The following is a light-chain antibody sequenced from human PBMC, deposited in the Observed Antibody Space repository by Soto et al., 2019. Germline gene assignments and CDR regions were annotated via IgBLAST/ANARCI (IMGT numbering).Light chain of an antibody. CDR2: GAS. CDR3: QQYGRSPPYT. J-gene: IGKJ2*01. Sequence: EIVLTQSPGTLSLSPGERATLSCRASQSVSSSYLAWYQQKPGQAPRLLIYGASSRATGIPDRFSGSWSGTDFTLTIIRLEPEDFAVYYCQQYGRSPPYTFGQGTKLEIK. CDR1: QSVSSSY. V-gene: IGKV3-20*01.